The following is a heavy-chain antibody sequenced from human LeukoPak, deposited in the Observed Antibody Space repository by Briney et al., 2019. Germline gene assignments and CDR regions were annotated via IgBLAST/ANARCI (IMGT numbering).Heavy chain of an antibody. CDR3: ASCMVRGVILS. D-gene: IGHD3-10*01. V-gene: IGHV4-4*07. J-gene: IGHJ5*02. Sequence: SSETLSLTCTVSGVSISSYYWSWIRQPAGKGLEWIGRIYTSGSTNYNPSLKSRVTMSVDTSKNQFSLKLSSVTAADTAVYYRASCMVRGVILSWGQGTLVTVSS. CDR2: IYTSGST. CDR1: GVSISSYY.